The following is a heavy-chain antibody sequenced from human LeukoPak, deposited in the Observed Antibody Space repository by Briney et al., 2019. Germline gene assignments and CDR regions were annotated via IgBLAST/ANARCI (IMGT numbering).Heavy chain of an antibody. CDR1: GFTFRTYW. CDR2: INQGGSEE. D-gene: IGHD1-26*01. CDR3: ARWKMELQRNAFDF. V-gene: IGHV3-7*01. Sequence: GGSLRLSCAASGFTFRTYWMSWIRQAPGKEPEWVADINQGGSEEYYLQSVRGRFTVPRDNAQNAVFLQMTNLRADDTAVYYCARWKMELQRNAFDFWGQGTVVTVSS. J-gene: IGHJ3*01.